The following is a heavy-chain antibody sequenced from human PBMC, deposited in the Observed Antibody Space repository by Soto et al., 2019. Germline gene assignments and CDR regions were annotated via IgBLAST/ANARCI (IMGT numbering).Heavy chain of an antibody. Sequence: PSETLSLSCTVFGGSISSGGYYWSWIRQHPGKGLEWIGYIYYSVSTYYNPSLKSRVTISVDTSKNQFSLKLSSVTAADTAVYYCAECSSSLGAFDIWGQGTMVTVSS. CDR3: AECSSSLGAFDI. CDR1: GGSISSGGYY. D-gene: IGHD6-13*01. J-gene: IGHJ3*02. V-gene: IGHV4-31*03. CDR2: IYYSVST.